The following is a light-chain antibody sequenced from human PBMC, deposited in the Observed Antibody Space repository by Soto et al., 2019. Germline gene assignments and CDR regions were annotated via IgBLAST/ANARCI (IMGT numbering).Light chain of an antibody. V-gene: IGKV3-15*01. CDR2: GAS. CDR1: QSITRN. CDR3: HQRNK. Sequence: EIVMTQSPATLSVSPGERATLSCRASQSITRNLAWYQQSPGQAPRLLIYGASTRATGIPARFSGSGSGTDFTLTISSLEPEDFGVYFCHQRNKFGQGTRLEIK. J-gene: IGKJ5*01.